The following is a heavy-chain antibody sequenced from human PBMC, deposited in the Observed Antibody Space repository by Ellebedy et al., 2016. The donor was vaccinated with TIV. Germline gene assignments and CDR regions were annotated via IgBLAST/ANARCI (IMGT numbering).Heavy chain of an antibody. Sequence: GSLRLXCTVSGGSFSNTNYYWGWIRQPPGKGLEWIGTIYYSGSTYYNPSLKSRVTISVDTSKNQFSLKLSSVTAADTAVYYCARVTGTTFYYYYYMDVWGKGTTVTVSS. V-gene: IGHV4-39*07. CDR1: GGSFSNTNYY. CDR2: IYYSGST. J-gene: IGHJ6*03. CDR3: ARVTGTTFYYYYYMDV. D-gene: IGHD1-7*01.